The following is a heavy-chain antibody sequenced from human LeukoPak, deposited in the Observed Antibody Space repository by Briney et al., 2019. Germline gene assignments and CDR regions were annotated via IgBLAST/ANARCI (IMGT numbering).Heavy chain of an antibody. D-gene: IGHD3-10*01. CDR2: ISGSGDYT. CDR3: AKVTYGSGTYGAFDS. V-gene: IGHV3-23*01. CDR1: GFTFSSYA. Sequence: GGSLRLSCAASGFTFSSYAMHWVRQAPGKGLEWVSTISGSGDYTYYADSVKGRFTISRDNSKNTLYLQMNSLRVEDTAIYYCAKVTYGSGTYGAFDSWGQGTLVTVSS. J-gene: IGHJ4*02.